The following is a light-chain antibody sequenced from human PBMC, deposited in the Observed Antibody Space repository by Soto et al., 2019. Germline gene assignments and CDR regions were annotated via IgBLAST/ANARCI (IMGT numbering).Light chain of an antibody. CDR1: QSISSSY. V-gene: IGKV3-20*01. CDR2: AAS. J-gene: IGKJ2*01. Sequence: EIVLPQSPGTLSLSPGEIATLSCRSRQSISSSYLAWYQQKPGQAPRLLIYAASSRATGIPDRFSGSGSGTDFTRTISRLEPEDFAVYYCQQYGSSSYTFGQGTQLEIK. CDR3: QQYGSSSYT.